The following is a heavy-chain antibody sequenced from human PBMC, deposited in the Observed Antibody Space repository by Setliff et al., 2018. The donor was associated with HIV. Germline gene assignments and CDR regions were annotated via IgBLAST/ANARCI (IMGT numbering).Heavy chain of an antibody. CDR1: GDSISSGSYY. J-gene: IGHJ6*03. CDR2: ICCSGST. Sequence: SETLSLTCTVSGDSISSGSYYWSWIRQHPGKGLEWIGYICCSGSTFYNPSLQSRITISVDTSKNHFSLKLTSVSAADTAVYYCAGGLKAEYYYYYMDVWGKGTTVTVSS. CDR3: AGGLKAEYYYYYMDV. V-gene: IGHV4-31*03.